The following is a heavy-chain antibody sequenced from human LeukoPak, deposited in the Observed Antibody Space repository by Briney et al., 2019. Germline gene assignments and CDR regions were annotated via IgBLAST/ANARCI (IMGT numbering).Heavy chain of an antibody. CDR3: ARGEYRGCNYPVT. Sequence: PGGSLRLSCAVSLLASSASVVHSGAQVPGKGPEWLSRTSADGSGTVYAASAKGRVTVSRDNAKNTVYLELNNLRPDDTAVYYCARGEYRGCNYPVTWGQGTLVTVAS. D-gene: IGHD5-24*01. CDR1: LLASSASV. CDR2: TSADGSGT. J-gene: IGHJ5*02. V-gene: IGHV3-74*01.